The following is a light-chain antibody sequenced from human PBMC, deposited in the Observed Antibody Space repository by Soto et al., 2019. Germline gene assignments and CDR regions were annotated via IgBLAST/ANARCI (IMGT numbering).Light chain of an antibody. CDR3: GSYTSTDTPFV. J-gene: IGLJ1*01. CDR1: STDVGGYNY. Sequence: LAHPSSVSGSPGQSITISCTGTSTDVGGYNYVSWYQHHPGKGPKLIIYEVSNRPSGVSDRFSGSKSGNKASLIISNLEAEDESDYYCGSYTSTDTPFVFGTGTKVT. CDR2: EVS. V-gene: IGLV2-14*01.